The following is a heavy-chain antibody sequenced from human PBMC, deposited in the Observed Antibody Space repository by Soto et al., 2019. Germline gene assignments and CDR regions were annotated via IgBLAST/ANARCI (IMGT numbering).Heavy chain of an antibody. CDR2: IIPIFGTA. J-gene: IGHJ6*02. CDR3: ARDGRLRFLEWLPSTYYYYGMDV. CDR1: GGTFSSYA. D-gene: IGHD3-3*01. Sequence: GASVKVSCKTSGGTFSSYAISWVRQAPGQGLEWMGGIIPIFGTANYAQKFQGRVTITADESTSTAYMELSSLRSEDTAVYYCARDGRLRFLEWLPSTYYYYGMDVWGQGTTVTSP. V-gene: IGHV1-69*13.